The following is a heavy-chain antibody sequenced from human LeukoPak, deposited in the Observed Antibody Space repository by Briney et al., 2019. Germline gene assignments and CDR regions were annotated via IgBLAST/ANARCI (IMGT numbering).Heavy chain of an antibody. CDR3: AKEVYGSGPYYLDY. CDR1: GFTFSSYA. D-gene: IGHD3-10*01. Sequence: PGGSLRLSCAASGFTFSSYAMSWVRQAPGKGLQWVSAISRGGDSPYYADSVKGRFTISRDNSRNTLYLQMNSLRAEDTAMYYCAKEVYGSGPYYLDYWGQGTLVTVSS. V-gene: IGHV3-23*01. J-gene: IGHJ4*02. CDR2: ISRGGDSP.